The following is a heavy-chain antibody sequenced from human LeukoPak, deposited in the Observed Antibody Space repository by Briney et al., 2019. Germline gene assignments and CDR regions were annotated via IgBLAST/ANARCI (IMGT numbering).Heavy chain of an antibody. CDR3: AKVGIVATIPGLPNY. D-gene: IGHD5-12*01. V-gene: IGHV3-30*01. J-gene: IGHJ4*02. CDR1: GFTFSSYA. CDR2: ISYDGSNK. Sequence: PGRSLRLSCAASGFTFSSYAMHWVRQAPGKGLEWVAVISYDGSNKYYADSVKGRFTISRDNSKNTLYLQMNSLRAEDTAVYYCAKVGIVATIPGLPNYWGQGTLVTVSS.